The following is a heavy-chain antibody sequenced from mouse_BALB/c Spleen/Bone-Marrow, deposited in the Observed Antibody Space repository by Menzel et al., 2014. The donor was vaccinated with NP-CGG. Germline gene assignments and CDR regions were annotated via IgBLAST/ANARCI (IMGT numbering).Heavy chain of an antibody. Sequence: EVQVVESGGGLVPPGGSLKLSCAASGFTFSSYTMSWVRQTPEKRLEWVAYISNGGGSTYYPDTVKGRFTISRDNAKNTLYMQMSSLTSEDTAKYYCARQIYCPYFDYWGQGTTLTGSS. D-gene: IGHD2-1*01. CDR3: ARQIYCPYFDY. CDR1: GFTFSSYT. V-gene: IGHV5-12-2*01. J-gene: IGHJ2*01. CDR2: ISNGGGST.